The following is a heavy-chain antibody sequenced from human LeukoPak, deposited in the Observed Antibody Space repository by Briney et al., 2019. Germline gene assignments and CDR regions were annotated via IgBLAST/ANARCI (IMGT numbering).Heavy chain of an antibody. CDR2: ITNSSRYT. D-gene: IGHD3-3*01. Sequence: PGGSLRLSCAASGFIFSNYIMNWVRQAPAKGLEWVSSITNSSRYTYYADSVKGRFTISRDNAKNSLYLQMNSLRAEDTAVYYCARSYEGSGFSDWGQGTLVTVSS. CDR1: GFIFSNYI. J-gene: IGHJ4*02. V-gene: IGHV3-21*01. CDR3: ARSYEGSGFSD.